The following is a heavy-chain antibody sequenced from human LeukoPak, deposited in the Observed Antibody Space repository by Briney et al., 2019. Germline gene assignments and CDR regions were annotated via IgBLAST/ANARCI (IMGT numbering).Heavy chain of an antibody. CDR3: ARDLVRGVTKYYFDY. CDR2: ISSSGSTI. J-gene: IGHJ4*02. D-gene: IGHD3-10*01. V-gene: IGHV3-48*03. CDR1: GFTFSSHE. Sequence: GGSLRLSCAASGFTFSSHEMNWVRQAPGKGLEWVSYISSSGSTIYYADSVKGRFTISRDNAKNSLYLQMNSLRAEDTAVYYCARDLVRGVTKYYFDYWGQGTLVTVSS.